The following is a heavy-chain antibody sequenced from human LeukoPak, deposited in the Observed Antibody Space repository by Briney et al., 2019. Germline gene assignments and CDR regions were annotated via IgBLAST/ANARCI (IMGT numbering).Heavy chain of an antibody. V-gene: IGHV1-18*01. Sequence: ASVKVSCKASGYTFSNYGIIWVRQAPGKGLEWMGWINPYNGNTNFGQKVQGRLTMTTDTTTRTAYMELRNLRSDDTAVYYCARSHSSSLRAPFGYWGQGTPVTVSS. CDR3: ARSHSSSLRAPFGY. D-gene: IGHD3-22*01. CDR2: INPYNGNT. J-gene: IGHJ4*02. CDR1: GYTFSNYG.